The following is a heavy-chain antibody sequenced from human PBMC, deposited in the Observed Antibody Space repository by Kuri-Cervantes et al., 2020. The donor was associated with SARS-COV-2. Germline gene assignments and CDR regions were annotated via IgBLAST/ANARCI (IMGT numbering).Heavy chain of an antibody. D-gene: IGHD3-3*01. V-gene: IGHV4-39*01. CDR3: ARLLYYDFWSGYRHYYYYYGMDV. CDR2: TYYSGST. CDR1: GGSISSYY. J-gene: IGHJ6*02. Sequence: SETLSLTCTVAGGSISSYYWSWIRQPPGKGLEWIGSTYYSGSTYYNPSLKTRVTISVDTSKNQFSLKLTSVTAADTAVYYCARLLYYDFWSGYRHYYYYYGMDVWGQGTTVTVSS.